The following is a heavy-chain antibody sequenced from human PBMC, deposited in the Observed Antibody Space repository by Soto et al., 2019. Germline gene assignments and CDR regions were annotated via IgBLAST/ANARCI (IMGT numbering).Heavy chain of an antibody. V-gene: IGHV1-69*13. Sequence: ASVKVSCKASGGTFSSYAISWVRQAPGQGLEWMGGIIPIFGTANYAQKFQGRVTITADESTSTAYMELSSRRSEDTAVYYCAREKGGVEMATIPAFDIWGQGTMVTVSS. CDR3: AREKGGVEMATIPAFDI. CDR2: IIPIFGTA. CDR1: GGTFSSYA. D-gene: IGHD5-12*01. J-gene: IGHJ3*02.